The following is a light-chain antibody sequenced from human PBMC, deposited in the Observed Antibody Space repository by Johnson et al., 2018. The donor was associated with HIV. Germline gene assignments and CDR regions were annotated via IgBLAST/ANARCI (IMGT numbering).Light chain of an antibody. CDR2: ESN. CDR3: GTWDSSLNVEV. Sequence: SVLTQPPSASAAPGQKVTISCSGSSSNIGNNSVSWYQQLPGTAPKLLIYESNKRPSGIPDRISGSKSGTSATLGIAGLQTGDEADYYCGTWDSSLNVEVFGTGTRVTVL. CDR1: SSNIGNNS. V-gene: IGLV1-51*02. J-gene: IGLJ1*01.